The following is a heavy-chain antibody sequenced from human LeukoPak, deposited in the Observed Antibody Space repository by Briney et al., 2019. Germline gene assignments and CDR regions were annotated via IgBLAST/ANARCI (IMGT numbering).Heavy chain of an antibody. CDR2: ISGSGGST. CDR3: ARDRDYDGGMDV. CDR1: GFTFSSYA. J-gene: IGHJ6*02. V-gene: IGHV3-23*01. Sequence: PGGSLRLSCAASGFTFSSYAMSWVRQAPGKGLEWVSAISGSGGSTYYADSVKGRFTISRDNSKNTLYLQMNSLRAEDTAVYYCARDRDYDGGMDVWGQGTTVTVSS. D-gene: IGHD4-17*01.